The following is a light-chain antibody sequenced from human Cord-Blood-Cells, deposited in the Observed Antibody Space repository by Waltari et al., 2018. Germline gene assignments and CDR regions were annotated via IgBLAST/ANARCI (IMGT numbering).Light chain of an antibody. V-gene: IGLV2-14*01. CDR2: EVS. CDR1: SSDVGGYNY. Sequence: QSALTQPASVSGSPGQSITISCTGTSSDVGGYNYVSWYQQHPGKAPKLMIYEVSNRPSGISNRFSGSKSGNTASLTISGAQAEDEADYYCSSYTSSSTLYVFGTGTKVTVL. J-gene: IGLJ1*01. CDR3: SSYTSSSTLYV.